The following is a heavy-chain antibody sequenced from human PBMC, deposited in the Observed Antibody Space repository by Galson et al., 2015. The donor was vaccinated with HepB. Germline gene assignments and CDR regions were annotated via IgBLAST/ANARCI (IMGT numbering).Heavy chain of an antibody. CDR1: GGTFSSYA. CDR2: IIPIFGTA. V-gene: IGHV1-69*13. Sequence: SVKVSCKASGGTFSSYAISWVRQAPGQGLEWMGGIIPIFGTANYAQKFQGRVTITADESTSTAYMELSSLRSEDTAVYYCASALPPGSSSWYNWFDPWGQGTLVTVSS. D-gene: IGHD6-13*01. J-gene: IGHJ5*02. CDR3: ASALPPGSSSWYNWFDP.